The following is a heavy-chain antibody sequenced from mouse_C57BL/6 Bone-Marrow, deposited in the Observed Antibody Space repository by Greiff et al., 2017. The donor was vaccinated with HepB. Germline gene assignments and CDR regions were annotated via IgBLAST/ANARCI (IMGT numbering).Heavy chain of an antibody. CDR1: GYTFTSYG. CDR3: ARGDWSYAMDY. Sequence: QVQLKQSGAELARPGASVKLSCKASGYTFTSYGISWVKQRTGQGLEWIGEIYPRSGNTYYNEKFKGKATLTADKSSSTAYMELRSLTSEDSAVYFCARGDWSYAMDYWGQGTSVTVSS. CDR2: IYPRSGNT. J-gene: IGHJ4*01. D-gene: IGHD3-3*01. V-gene: IGHV1-81*01.